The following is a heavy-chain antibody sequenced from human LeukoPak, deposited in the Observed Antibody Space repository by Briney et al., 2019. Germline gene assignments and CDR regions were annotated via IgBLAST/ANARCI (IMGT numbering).Heavy chain of an antibody. CDR1: GFTFSSYS. Sequence: GSLRLSCAASGFTFSSYSMNWVRQAPGKGLEWVSSISSSSSYIYYADSVKGRFTISRDNAKNSLYLQMNSLRAEDTAVYYCARDGSGSYYNDAFDIWGQGTMVTVSS. CDR2: ISSSSSYI. CDR3: ARDGSGSYYNDAFDI. J-gene: IGHJ3*02. D-gene: IGHD3-10*01. V-gene: IGHV3-21*01.